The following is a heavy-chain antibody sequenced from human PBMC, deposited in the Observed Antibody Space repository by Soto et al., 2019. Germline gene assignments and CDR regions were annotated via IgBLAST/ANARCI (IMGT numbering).Heavy chain of an antibody. CDR2: IYYSGST. Sequence: PSETLSLTCTVSGGSISSYYWSWIRQPPGKGLEWIGYIYYSGSTNYNPSLKSRVTISVDTSKNQFSLKLSSVTAADTAVYYCASFGEMATITEDYWGQGTLVTVSS. J-gene: IGHJ4*02. V-gene: IGHV4-59*01. CDR1: GGSISSYY. CDR3: ASFGEMATITEDY. D-gene: IGHD5-12*01.